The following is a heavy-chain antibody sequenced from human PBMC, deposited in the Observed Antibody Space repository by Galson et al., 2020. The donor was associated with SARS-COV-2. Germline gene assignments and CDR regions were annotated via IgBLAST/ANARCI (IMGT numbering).Heavy chain of an antibody. CDR3: ARSLSLGDCRCGSCFFY. J-gene: IGHJ4*01. V-gene: IGHV1-18*01. D-gene: IGHD2-15*01. CDR1: GYNFTTFY. CDR2: ISPSNTNT. Sequence: VKVSCKASGYNFTTFYITWVRQAPAQGLEWRGKISPSNTNTNYTQKLQHRVTMTTDTSTSTAYMELRSLTSDDTAVYYCARSLSLGDCRCGSCFFYWGHGTLVTVSS.